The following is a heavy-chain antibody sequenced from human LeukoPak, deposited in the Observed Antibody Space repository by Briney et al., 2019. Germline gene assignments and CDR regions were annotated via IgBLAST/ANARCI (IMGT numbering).Heavy chain of an antibody. CDR1: GFTFSGSA. CDR3: AKDWLGSGGVYDY. CDR2: IRSKANSYAT. D-gene: IGHD3-16*01. J-gene: IGHJ4*02. V-gene: IGHV3-73*01. Sequence: GGSLRLSCAASGFTFSGSAMHWVRQASGKGLEWVGRIRSKANSYATAYAASVKGRFTISRDNSKNTLYLQMNSLRAEDTAVYYCAKDWLGSGGVYDYWGQGTLVTVSS.